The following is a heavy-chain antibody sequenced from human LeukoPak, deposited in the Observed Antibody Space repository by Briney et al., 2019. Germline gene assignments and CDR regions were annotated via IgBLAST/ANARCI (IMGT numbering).Heavy chain of an antibody. D-gene: IGHD3-3*01. J-gene: IGHJ6*03. CDR2: ISSSGSTI. Sequence: GGSLRLSCAASGFTFSSYEMNWVRQGPGKGLEWVSYISSSGSTIYYADSVKGRFTISRDNAKNSLYLQMNSLRAEDTAVYYCARDHVVAVLRFLEWLSVGMDVWGKGTTVTVSS. CDR3: ARDHVVAVLRFLEWLSVGMDV. CDR1: GFTFSSYE. V-gene: IGHV3-48*03.